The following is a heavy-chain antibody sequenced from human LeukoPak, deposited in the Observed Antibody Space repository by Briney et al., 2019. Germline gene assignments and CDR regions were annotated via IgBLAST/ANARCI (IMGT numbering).Heavy chain of an antibody. J-gene: IGHJ4*02. CDR3: ATPYQGYYYDSSGLDY. V-gene: IGHV1-18*01. CDR2: ISAYNGNT. D-gene: IGHD3-22*01. CDR1: GYTFTSYG. Sequence: GASVKVSCKASGYTFTSYGISWVRQAPGQGLEWMGWISAYNGNTNYAQKLQGRVTMTTDTSTSTAYMELRSLRSDDTAVYYCATPYQGYYYDSSGLDYWGQGTLVTVSS.